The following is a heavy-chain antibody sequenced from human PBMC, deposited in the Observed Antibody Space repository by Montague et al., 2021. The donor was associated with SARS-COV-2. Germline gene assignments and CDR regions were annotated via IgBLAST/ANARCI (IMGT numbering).Heavy chain of an antibody. V-gene: IGHV3-23*01. CDR1: GFIFSSNA. CDR3: AKVGGYSYGLSDY. J-gene: IGHJ4*02. CDR2: IGGGGRRT. D-gene: IGHD5-18*01. Sequence: SLRLSCAASGFIFSSNAMSWVRQAPGKGLEWVSTIGGGGRRTYYSYSVNGRFTISRDNSKNTLYLQMNCLRAEDTAVYYCAKVGGYSYGLSDYWGQGTLVTVSS.